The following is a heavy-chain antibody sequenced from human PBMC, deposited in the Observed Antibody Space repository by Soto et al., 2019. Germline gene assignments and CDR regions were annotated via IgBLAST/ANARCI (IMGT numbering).Heavy chain of an antibody. CDR1: GGSISSGGYY. D-gene: IGHD6-6*01. CDR2: IYYSGRT. Sequence: QVQLQESGPGLVKPSQTLSLTCTVSGGSISSGGYYWSWIRQHPGKGLEWIGYIYYSGRTYYNPSLKSRVIISVDTSKNQFSLQLSTVPAADTAVYYCARRAGIAARPPRLSWFDPCGQGTLVTVSS. V-gene: IGHV4-31*03. J-gene: IGHJ5*02. CDR3: ARRAGIAARPPRLSWFDP.